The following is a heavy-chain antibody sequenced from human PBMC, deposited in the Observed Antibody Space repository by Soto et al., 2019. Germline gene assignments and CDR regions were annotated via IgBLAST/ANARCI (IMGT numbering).Heavy chain of an antibody. D-gene: IGHD3-10*01. CDR3: ARPRITMVRGVRNRYYYGMDV. CDR1: GFTFSSYG. CDR2: IWYDGSNK. Sequence: QVQLVESGGGVVQPGRSLRLSCAASGFTFSSYGMHWVRLAPGKGLEWVAVIWYDGSNKYYADSVKGRFTISRDNSKNTLYLQMNSLRAEDTAVYYCARPRITMVRGVRNRYYYGMDVWGQGTTVTVSS. J-gene: IGHJ6*02. V-gene: IGHV3-33*01.